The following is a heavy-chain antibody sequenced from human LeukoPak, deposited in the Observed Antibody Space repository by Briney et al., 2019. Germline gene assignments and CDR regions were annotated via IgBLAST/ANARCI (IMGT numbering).Heavy chain of an antibody. CDR1: GFTFSDYY. CDR3: ARVIAAAGTEVDY. CDR2: ISSSGSTI. J-gene: IGHJ4*02. D-gene: IGHD6-13*01. Sequence: GGSLRLSCAASGFTFSDYYMSWIRQAPGKGLEWVSYISSSGSTIYYADSVKGRFTISRDNAKNSLYLQMNSLRADDTAVYYCARVIAAAGTEVDYWGQGTLVTVSS. V-gene: IGHV3-11*01.